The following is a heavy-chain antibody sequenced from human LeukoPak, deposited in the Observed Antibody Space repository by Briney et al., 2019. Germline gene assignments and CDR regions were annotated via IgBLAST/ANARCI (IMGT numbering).Heavy chain of an antibody. CDR1: GGSFSGYY. D-gene: IGHD6-13*01. CDR3: ARGRFDYSSSWYSWYYFDY. J-gene: IGHJ4*02. Sequence: SETLSLTCAVYGGSFSGYYWSWIRQPPGKGLEWIGEINHSGSTNYNPSLKSRVTISVDTSKNQFSLKLSSVTAVDTAVYYCARGRFDYSSSWYSWYYFDYWGQGTLVTVSS. CDR2: INHSGST. V-gene: IGHV4-34*01.